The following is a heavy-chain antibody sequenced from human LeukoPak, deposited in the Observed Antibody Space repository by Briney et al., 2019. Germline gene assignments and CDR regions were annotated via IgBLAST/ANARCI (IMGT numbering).Heavy chain of an antibody. CDR2: INPNSGGT. CDR3: ARDSRKEAWLPNNWSAP. D-gene: IGHD3-22*01. V-gene: IGHV1-2*07. J-gene: IGHJ5*02. CDR1: GYTVTGYY. Sequence: ASVKVSCKASGYTVTGYYMHWVRQAPGQGLEWMGWINPNSGGTNYAHKFQGRVTITRDTSISTAYMELSRLRSDATPVYYCARDSRKEAWLPNNWSAPWGKGTLVTVSS.